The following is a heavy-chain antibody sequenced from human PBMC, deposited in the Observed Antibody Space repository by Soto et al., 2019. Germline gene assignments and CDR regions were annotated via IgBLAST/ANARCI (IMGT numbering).Heavy chain of an antibody. CDR2: ISSSSSTI. V-gene: IGHV3-48*02. D-gene: IGHD3-10*01. Sequence: GGSLRLSCAASGFTFGGYGGNWVRQAPGKGLEWVSYISSSSSTIYYADSVKGRFTISRDNAKNSLYLQMNSLRDEDTAVYYCARDILVLWFGVDVWGQGTTVTVSS. CDR3: ARDILVLWFGVDV. J-gene: IGHJ6*02. CDR1: GFTFGGYG.